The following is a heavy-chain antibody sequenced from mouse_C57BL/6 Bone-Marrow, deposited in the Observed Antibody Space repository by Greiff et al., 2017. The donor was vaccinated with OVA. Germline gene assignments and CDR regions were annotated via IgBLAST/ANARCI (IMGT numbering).Heavy chain of an antibody. CDR1: GFTFSDYG. CDR2: ISSGSSTI. CDR3: ARKEISYSNYVGY. V-gene: IGHV5-17*01. D-gene: IGHD2-5*01. Sequence: EVQLQESGGGLVKPGGSLKLSCAASGFTFSDYGMHWVRQAPEKGLEWVAYISSGSSTIYYADTVKGRFTISRDNAKNTLFLQMTSLRSEDTAMYYCARKEISYSNYVGYWGQGTTLTVSS. J-gene: IGHJ2*01.